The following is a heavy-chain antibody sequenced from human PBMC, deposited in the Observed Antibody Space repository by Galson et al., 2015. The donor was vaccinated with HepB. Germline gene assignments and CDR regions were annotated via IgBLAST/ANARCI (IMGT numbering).Heavy chain of an antibody. CDR3: ARGSTVGHYYYMDV. V-gene: IGHV3-21*01. Sequence: SLRLSCAASGFTFSSYSMNWVRQAPGKGLEWVSSISSSSSYIYYADSVKGRFTISRDNAKNSLYLQMNSLRAEDTAVYYCARGSTVGHYYYMDVWGKGTTVTVSS. J-gene: IGHJ6*03. CDR1: GFTFSSYS. D-gene: IGHD4-23*01. CDR2: ISSSSSYI.